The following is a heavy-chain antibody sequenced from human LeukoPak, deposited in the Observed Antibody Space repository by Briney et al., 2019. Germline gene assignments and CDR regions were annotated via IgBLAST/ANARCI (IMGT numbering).Heavy chain of an antibody. D-gene: IGHD6-19*01. CDR3: AKVPIAVAGIIDF. Sequence: GGSLRLTCTASGCTFSSYGMHWVRQAPGKGLEWVAFIRYDGSNKYYADSVRGRFTILRDNSKNTLYLQMHRLTAEDTAVYYCAKVPIAVAGIIDFGGQGTLVTVSS. V-gene: IGHV3-30*02. CDR1: GCTFSSYG. J-gene: IGHJ4*02. CDR2: IRYDGSNK.